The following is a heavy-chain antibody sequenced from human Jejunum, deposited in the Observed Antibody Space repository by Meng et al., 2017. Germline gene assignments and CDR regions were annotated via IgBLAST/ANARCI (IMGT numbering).Heavy chain of an antibody. J-gene: IGHJ4*02. V-gene: IGHV3-23*04. D-gene: IGHD3-16*01. CDR2: VIHSGIST. Sequence: VQRVESGGGLVQPGGSLRLSCAASGFTFSNYAMSWVRQAPGKGLEYVSGVIHSGISTYYADSVRGRFTISRDNSKNTLYLQMNSLRVEDTAVYYCAKGGDLEVWGLGTLVTVSS. CDR3: AKGGDLEV. CDR1: GFTFSNYA.